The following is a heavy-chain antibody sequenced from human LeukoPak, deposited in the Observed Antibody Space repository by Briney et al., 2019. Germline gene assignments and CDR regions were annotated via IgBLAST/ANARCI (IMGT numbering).Heavy chain of an antibody. CDR3: ARGGPGYCSGGSCYSWYYFDY. CDR1: GGSISSYY. D-gene: IGHD2-15*01. J-gene: IGHJ4*02. V-gene: IGHV4-59*12. Sequence: SETLSLTCTVSGGSISSYYWSWIRQPPGKGLEWIGSIYYSGSTYYNPSLKSRVTISVDTSKNQFSLKLSSVTAADTAVYYCARGGPGYCSGGSCYSWYYFDYWGQGTLVTVSS. CDR2: IYYSGST.